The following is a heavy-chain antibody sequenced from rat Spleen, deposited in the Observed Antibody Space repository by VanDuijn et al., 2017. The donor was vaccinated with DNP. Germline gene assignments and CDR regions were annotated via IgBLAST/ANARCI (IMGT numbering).Heavy chain of an antibody. CDR3: VTHGSISSTSTGAMDV. CDR2: INTDGVVT. D-gene: IGHD1-5*01. Sequence: EVQLVESGGGLVQPGRSLKISCAASGFTFSDYDMAWVRQAPTKGLEWVAAINTDGVVTYYRRSVRGRFTVSRDNAKSNLYLQMDNLRSEDTATYYCVTHGSISSTSTGAMDVWGQGTSVTVSS. J-gene: IGHJ4*01. CDR1: GFTFSDYD. V-gene: IGHV5-25*01.